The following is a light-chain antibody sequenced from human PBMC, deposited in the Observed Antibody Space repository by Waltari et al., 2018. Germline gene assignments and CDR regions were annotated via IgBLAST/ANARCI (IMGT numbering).Light chain of an antibody. V-gene: IGLV2-23*02. Sequence: QSALTQPASVSGSPGQSITISCTGSSRDVGGYSLVPWYQQHPGKAPKLMIYAVTKRPSGVPHRFSGSKSGNTASLTISGLQTEDEADYYCCSYAGSTTSSVVFGTGTKVIVL. J-gene: IGLJ1*01. CDR3: CSYAGSTTSSVV. CDR1: SRDVGGYSL. CDR2: AVT.